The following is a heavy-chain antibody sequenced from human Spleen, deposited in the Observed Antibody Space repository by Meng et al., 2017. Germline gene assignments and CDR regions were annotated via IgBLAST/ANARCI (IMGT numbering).Heavy chain of an antibody. CDR1: GGSISSYY. V-gene: IGHV4-59*01. D-gene: IGHD3-10*01. J-gene: IGHJ4*02. CDR3: AREASSSGSGDYYSFFDY. CDR2: IYYSGST. Sequence: SETLSLTCTVSGGSISSYYWSWIRQPPGKGLEWIGYIYYSGSTNYNPSLKSRVTISVDTSQNQISLRLSSVTAADTAMYFCAREASSSGSGDYYSFFDYWGQGKVVTVSS.